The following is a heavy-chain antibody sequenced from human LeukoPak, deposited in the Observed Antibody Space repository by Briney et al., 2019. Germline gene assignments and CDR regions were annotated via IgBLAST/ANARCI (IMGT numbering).Heavy chain of an antibody. CDR3: AKGFYGDYGDAFDI. D-gene: IGHD4-17*01. CDR2: IRYDGSNK. J-gene: IGHJ3*02. Sequence: GGSLRLSCAASGFTFSSYGMHWVRQAPGKGLEWVAFIRYDGSNKYYGDSVKGRFTISRDNSKNTLHLQMNSLRAEDTAVYYCAKGFYGDYGDAFDIWGQGAMVTVSS. CDR1: GFTFSSYG. V-gene: IGHV3-30*02.